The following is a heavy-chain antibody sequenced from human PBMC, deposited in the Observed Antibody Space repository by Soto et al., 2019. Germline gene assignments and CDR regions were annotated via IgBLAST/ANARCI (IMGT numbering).Heavy chain of an antibody. CDR3: ASGWMAAFDG. V-gene: IGHV4-59*11. Sequence: SETLSLTCNVSCGSIKTHYWRWIRQPPGKALEWIGYIYYSGSTLYNPSLKRRVTISADTAENQSSLRLTSLTAAETAVYYCASGWMAAFDGWGKGTMVTISS. CDR2: IYYSGST. CDR1: CGSIKTHY. J-gene: IGHJ4*02. D-gene: IGHD3-16*01.